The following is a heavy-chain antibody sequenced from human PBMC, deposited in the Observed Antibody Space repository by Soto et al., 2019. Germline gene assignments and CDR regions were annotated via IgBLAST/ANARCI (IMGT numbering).Heavy chain of an antibody. D-gene: IGHD3-10*01. CDR1: GGSVSSGSYY. V-gene: IGHV4-61*01. CDR3: ARAHRVLLWFGELSNGAAFDI. J-gene: IGHJ3*02. CDR2: IYYSGST. Sequence: QVQLQESGPGLVKPSETLSLTCTVSGGSVSSGSYYWSWIRQPPGKGLEWIGYIYYSGSTNYNPSLKSRVTISVDTSKNQFSLKPSSVTAADTAVYYCARAHRVLLWFGELSNGAAFDIWGQGTMVTVSS.